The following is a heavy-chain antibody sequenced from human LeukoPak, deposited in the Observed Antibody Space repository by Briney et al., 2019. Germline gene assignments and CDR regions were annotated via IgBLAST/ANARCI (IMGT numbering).Heavy chain of an antibody. Sequence: SETLSLTCTVSGGSIGSYYWSWIRQPAGKGLEWIGRIYTSGSTNYNPSLKSRVTMSVDTSKNQFSLKLSSVTAADTAVYYCAREAAAGPSFDYWGQGTLVTVSS. CDR2: IYTSGST. CDR3: AREAAAGPSFDY. D-gene: IGHD6-13*01. J-gene: IGHJ4*02. CDR1: GGSIGSYY. V-gene: IGHV4-4*07.